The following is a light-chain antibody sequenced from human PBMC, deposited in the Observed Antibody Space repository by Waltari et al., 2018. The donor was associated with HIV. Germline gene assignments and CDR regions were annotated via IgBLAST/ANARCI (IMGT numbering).Light chain of an antibody. CDR1: SLTKYS. J-gene: IGLJ1*01. CDR3: DSRDTNNKHHV. Sequence: SSELTQDPAVSVALGQTVRITCRGDSLTKYSANWYQQKPGQAPLLILYGKNHYRRSGIPARFSGSASGTTASLTITGAQAEDEADYYCDSRDTNNKHHVFGTGTRLTV. CDR2: GKN. V-gene: IGLV3-19*01.